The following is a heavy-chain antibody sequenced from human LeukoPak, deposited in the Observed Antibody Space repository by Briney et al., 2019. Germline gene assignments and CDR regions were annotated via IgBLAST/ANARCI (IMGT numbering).Heavy chain of an antibody. V-gene: IGHV3-21*01. CDR2: ISSSSSYI. J-gene: IGHJ4*02. CDR3: ARAARYYYDSSGYPYYFDY. D-gene: IGHD3-22*01. Sequence: GGSLRLSCAASGFTFSSYSMNWVRQAPGKGLERVSSISSSSSYIYYADSVKGRFTISRDHAKHSLFLQMNSLRAEDTAVYYCARAARYYYDSSGYPYYFDYWGQGTLVTVSS. CDR1: GFTFSSYS.